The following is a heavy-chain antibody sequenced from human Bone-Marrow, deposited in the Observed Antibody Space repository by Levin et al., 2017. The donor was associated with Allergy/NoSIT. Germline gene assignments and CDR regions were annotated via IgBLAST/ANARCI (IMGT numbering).Heavy chain of an antibody. CDR3: ATAAIFDDYYYYYMDV. D-gene: IGHD6-25*01. CDR2: FHPEDGKI. J-gene: IGHJ6*03. CDR1: GNSLTESS. Sequence: GASVKVSCKVSGNSLTESSMQWVRQAPGKGLEWMGGFHPEDGKIIYAPRFRGRVTLTEDISAATAYMEQGSLTSEDTAVYYCATAAIFDDYYYYYMDVWGTGTTVTVSS. V-gene: IGHV1-24*01.